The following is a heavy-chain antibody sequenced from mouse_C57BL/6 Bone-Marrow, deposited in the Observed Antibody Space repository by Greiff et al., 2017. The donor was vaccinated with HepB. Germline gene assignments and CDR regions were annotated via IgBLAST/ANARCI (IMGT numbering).Heavy chain of an antibody. J-gene: IGHJ3*01. V-gene: IGHV1-69*01. CDR2: IDPSDSYT. CDR3: ARKSLLRAWFAY. Sequence: VQLQQPGAELVMPGASVKLSCKASGYTFTSYWMHWVKQRPGQGLEWIGEIDPSDSYTNYNQKFKGKSTLTVDKSSSTAYMQLSSLTSEDSAVYYCARKSLLRAWFAYWGQGTLVTVSA. CDR1: GYTFTSYW. D-gene: IGHD1-1*01.